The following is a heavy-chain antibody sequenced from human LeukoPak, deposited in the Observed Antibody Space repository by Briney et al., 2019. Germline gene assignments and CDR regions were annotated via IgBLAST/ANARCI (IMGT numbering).Heavy chain of an antibody. CDR2: IKQDGSEK. CDR1: GFTFSSYW. CDR3: AREGSGSYFCDY. Sequence: GGSLRLSCAASGFTFSSYWMSWVRQAPGKGLEWVANIKQDGSEKYCVDSVEGRFTISRDNAKNSLYLQMNSLRAEDTAVYYRAREGSGSYFCDYWGQGTLVTVSS. D-gene: IGHD1-26*01. V-gene: IGHV3-7*01. J-gene: IGHJ4*02.